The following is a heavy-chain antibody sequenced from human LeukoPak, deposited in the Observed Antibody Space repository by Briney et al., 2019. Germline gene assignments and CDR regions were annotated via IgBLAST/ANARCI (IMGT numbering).Heavy chain of an antibody. J-gene: IGHJ4*02. CDR2: INPSGGIT. V-gene: IGHV1-46*01. D-gene: IGHD6-6*01. CDR3: AREWGGAISGQLVPRFDY. CDR1: GYTFTTYY. Sequence: ASVKVSCRASGYTFTTYYMHWVRQAPGQGLEWVGIINPSGGITTYAQTFQGRVTMTRDTSTSTVYMQLSSLRSEDTAMYYCAREWGGAISGQLVPRFDYWGQGTLVTVSS.